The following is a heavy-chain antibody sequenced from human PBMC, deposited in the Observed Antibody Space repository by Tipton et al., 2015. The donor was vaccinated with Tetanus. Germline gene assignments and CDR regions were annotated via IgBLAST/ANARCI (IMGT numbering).Heavy chain of an antibody. D-gene: IGHD2-21*01. V-gene: IGHV3-23*01. J-gene: IGHJ1*01. CDR3: ATDGLPRGFVMVEATTQKYFRP. Sequence: SLRLSCAASGFTFNRYGINWVRQAPGKGLVWVSSISGSGDTTYYADSARGRFTVSRDNSKDTVYLDVRSLRDEDTAVYYCATDGLPRGFVMVEATTQKYFRPWGRGTLVTVSS. CDR1: GFTFNRYG. CDR2: ISGSGDTT.